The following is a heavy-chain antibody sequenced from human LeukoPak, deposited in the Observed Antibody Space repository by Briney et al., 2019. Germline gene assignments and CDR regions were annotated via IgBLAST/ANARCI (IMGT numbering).Heavy chain of an antibody. CDR3: ARELNVDTANWFDP. D-gene: IGHD5-18*01. CDR2: IRSSGSTM. CDR1: GFTFSDYY. V-gene: IGHV3-11*01. Sequence: GGSLRLSCAASGFTFSDYYMSWVRQAPGKGLEWVAYIRSSGSTMYYADSVKGRFTISRDNAKNSLYLQMNSLRAEDTAVYYCARELNVDTANWFDPWGQGTLVTVSS. J-gene: IGHJ5*02.